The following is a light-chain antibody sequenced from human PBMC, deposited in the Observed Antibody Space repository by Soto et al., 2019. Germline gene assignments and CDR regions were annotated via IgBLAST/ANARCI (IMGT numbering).Light chain of an antibody. CDR2: SAS. V-gene: IGKV3-20*01. J-gene: IGKJ2*03. CDR1: QSVNSKY. CDR3: QQYGNSPPYS. Sequence: EIVLTQSPGTLSLSPGERATLSCRASQSVNSKYLAWYQQKPGQAPRLLIYSASNRATGISDRFSGSGSGTGFTLIISRLEPEDFAVYYCQQYGNSPPYSFGQGTRLEIK.